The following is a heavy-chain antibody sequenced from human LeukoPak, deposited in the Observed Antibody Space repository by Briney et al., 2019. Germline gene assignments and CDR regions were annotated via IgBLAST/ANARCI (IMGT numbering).Heavy chain of an antibody. V-gene: IGHV3-21*01. CDR3: ARDPYSGYCSSTSCSNWFDP. Sequence: GGSPRLSCAASGFTFSGYSMNWVRQVPGKGLEWVSSISSSSSSKYYADSVKGRFTISRDNAKNSLYLQMNSLRSEDTAVYYCARDPYSGYCSSTSCSNWFDPWGQGTLVTVPS. J-gene: IGHJ5*02. CDR2: ISSSSSSK. D-gene: IGHD2-2*01. CDR1: GFTFSGYS.